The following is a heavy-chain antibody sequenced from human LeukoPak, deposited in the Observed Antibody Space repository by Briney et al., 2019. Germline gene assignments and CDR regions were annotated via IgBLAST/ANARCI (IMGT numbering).Heavy chain of an antibody. CDR1: GYTLTELS. J-gene: IGHJ5*02. D-gene: IGHD2-15*01. Sequence: GASVKVSCKVSGYTLTELSMHWVRQAPAKGLEWMGGFDPEDGETIYAQKFQGRVTMTEDTSTDTAYMELSSLRSEDTAVYYCATGVGYCSGGSCYGRGNWFDPWGQGTLVTVSS. V-gene: IGHV1-24*01. CDR3: ATGVGYCSGGSCYGRGNWFDP. CDR2: FDPEDGET.